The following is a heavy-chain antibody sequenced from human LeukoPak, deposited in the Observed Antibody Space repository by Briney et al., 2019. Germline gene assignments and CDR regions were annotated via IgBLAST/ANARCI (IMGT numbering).Heavy chain of an antibody. J-gene: IGHJ5*02. V-gene: IGHV4-59*01. CDR3: ARAWSGDFSPNWFDP. CDR2: IYYSGST. Sequence: SETLSLTCTVSGGSISSYYWSWIRQPPGKGLEWIGYIYYSGSTNYNPSLKSRATISVDTSKNQFSLKLSSVTAADTAVYYCARAWSGDFSPNWFDPWGQGTLVTVSS. CDR1: GGSISSYY. D-gene: IGHD2-21*02.